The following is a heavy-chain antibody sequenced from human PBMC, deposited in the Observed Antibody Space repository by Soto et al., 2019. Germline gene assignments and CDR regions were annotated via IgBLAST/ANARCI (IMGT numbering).Heavy chain of an antibody. CDR2: ISPASGGT. CDR1: GYAFTGYF. D-gene: IGHD4-17*01. Sequence: QVQLVQSGAEVKKPGTSVKVSCETSGYAFTGYFIHWVRQAPGQGLEWMGWISPASGGTEYAPKFQGRATLTRDTSLSTAHMQLTSLGSDDTAVYYCARGTTMSKGWFGPWGRGTLVTVSS. J-gene: IGHJ5*02. V-gene: IGHV1-2*02. CDR3: ARGTTMSKGWFGP.